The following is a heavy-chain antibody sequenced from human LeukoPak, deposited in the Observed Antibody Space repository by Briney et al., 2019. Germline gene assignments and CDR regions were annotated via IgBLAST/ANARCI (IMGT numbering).Heavy chain of an antibody. CDR2: IYTTGIT. CDR3: ARDRDWNYWFDA. V-gene: IGHV4-4*07. CDR1: GDSISSYY. D-gene: IGHD1-7*01. J-gene: IGHJ5*02. Sequence: SETLSLTCTVSGDSISSYYWNWIRQPAGKGLEWIGRIYTTGITNYNPSLKSRVTMSVDTSKNDFSLKLSSVTAADTAVYYCARDRDWNYWFDAWGQGTLVTVST.